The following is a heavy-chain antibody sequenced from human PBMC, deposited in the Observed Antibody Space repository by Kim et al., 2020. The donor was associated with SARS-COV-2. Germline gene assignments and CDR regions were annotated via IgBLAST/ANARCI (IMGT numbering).Heavy chain of an antibody. D-gene: IGHD1-26*01. V-gene: IGHV3-30-3*01. Sequence: GGSLRLSCAASGFTFSSYAMHWVRQAPGKGLEWVAVISYDGSNKYYADSVKGRFTISRDNSKNTLYLQMNSLRAEDTAVYYCARELSGSYFYYYYYGMDVWGQGTTVTVSS. CDR1: GFTFSSYA. CDR2: ISYDGSNK. CDR3: ARELSGSYFYYYYYGMDV. J-gene: IGHJ6*02.